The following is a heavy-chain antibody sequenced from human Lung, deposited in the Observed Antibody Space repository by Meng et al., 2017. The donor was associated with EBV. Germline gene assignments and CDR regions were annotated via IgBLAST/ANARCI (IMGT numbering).Heavy chain of an antibody. CDR1: GYTFTSYA. CDR3: VSRPGIAVAGFDY. J-gene: IGHJ4*02. CDR2: INTGNGET. Sequence: QGQLVQSGTEGKKPGATVEVSCKASGYTFTSYAMNWVRQAPGQRLEWMGWINTGNGETKYSQKFQGRVTLTRDTSASTAYMELSSLRSEDTAVYYCVSRPGIAVAGFDYWGQGTLVTVSS. V-gene: IGHV1-3*04. D-gene: IGHD6-19*01.